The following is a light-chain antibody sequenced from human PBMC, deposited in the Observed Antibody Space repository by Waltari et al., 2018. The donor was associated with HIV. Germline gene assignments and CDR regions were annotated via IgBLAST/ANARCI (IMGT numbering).Light chain of an antibody. CDR1: QTISNS. CDR3: QQSYSTPPLT. CDR2: AAS. J-gene: IGKJ4*01. Sequence: DIQMTQSPSSLSATVGDRVTITCRASQTISNSLNWYQKKPGKAPKLLIYAASNLQSGVTSRFSGSGSGTDFALTISTLQPEEFATYYCQQSYSTPPLTFGGGTKVEVK. V-gene: IGKV1-39*01.